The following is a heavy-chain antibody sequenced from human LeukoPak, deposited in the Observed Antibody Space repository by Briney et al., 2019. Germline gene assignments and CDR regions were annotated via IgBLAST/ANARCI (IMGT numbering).Heavy chain of an antibody. J-gene: IGHJ5*02. CDR1: GYSFTSYW. D-gene: IGHD6-19*01. Sequence: GESLKISCKGSGYSFTSYWIGWVRQMPGKGLEWMGIIYPGDSDTRYSPSFQGQVTISADKSISTAYLQWSSLKASDTAMYYCARRIAVAAKAPNWFDPWGQGTLVTVSS. CDR3: ARRIAVAAKAPNWFDP. V-gene: IGHV5-51*01. CDR2: IYPGDSDT.